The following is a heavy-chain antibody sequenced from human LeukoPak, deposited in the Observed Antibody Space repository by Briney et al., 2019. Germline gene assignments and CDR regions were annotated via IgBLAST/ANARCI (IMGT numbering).Heavy chain of an antibody. V-gene: IGHV1-18*01. D-gene: IGHD2-8*01. CDR2: ISAYNGNT. Sequence: ASVKVSCRASGYTFTSYGISWVRQAPGQGLEWMGWISAYNGNTNYAQKLQGRVTMTTDTSTSTAYMELRSLRSDDTAVYYCARAPRDIVLMVYAIYFDYWGQGTLVTVSS. CDR1: GYTFTSYG. J-gene: IGHJ4*02. CDR3: ARAPRDIVLMVYAIYFDY.